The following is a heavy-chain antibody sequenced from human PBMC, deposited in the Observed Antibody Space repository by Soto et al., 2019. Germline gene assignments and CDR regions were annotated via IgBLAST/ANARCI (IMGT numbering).Heavy chain of an antibody. D-gene: IGHD6-19*01. Sequence: SETLSLTCAVSCYSISSGSYWAWIRQPPGKGPEWIASIYHGGTTFYNPSLKSRITISVDTSNNQFSLKLTSVTAADTAVYYRARVHVMVVAGSTFDYWGHGTLVTVSS. V-gene: IGHV4-38-2*01. CDR2: IYHGGTT. CDR3: ARVHVMVVAGSTFDY. J-gene: IGHJ4*01. CDR1: CYSISSGSY.